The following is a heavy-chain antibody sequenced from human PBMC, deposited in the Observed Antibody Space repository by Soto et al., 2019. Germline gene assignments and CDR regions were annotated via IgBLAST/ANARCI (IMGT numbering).Heavy chain of an antibody. Sequence: EVQLVESGGGLVKPGGSLRLSCAASGFTFSNAWMNWVRQAPGKGLEWVGRIKSKTAGGTTDYATPVKGRFTISRDDSKNTLYMKMNSLKTEDTAVYYCTTIGGDFDYWGQGTLVTVSS. V-gene: IGHV3-15*07. D-gene: IGHD1-26*01. CDR1: GFTFSNAW. J-gene: IGHJ4*02. CDR3: TTIGGDFDY. CDR2: IKSKTAGGTT.